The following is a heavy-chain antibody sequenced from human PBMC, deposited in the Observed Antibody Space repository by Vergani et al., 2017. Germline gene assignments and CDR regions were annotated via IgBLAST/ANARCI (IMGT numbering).Heavy chain of an antibody. Sequence: EVQLVESGGGLIQPGGSLRLSCAASGFTVSSNYMSWVRQAPGKGLEWVSVIYSGGSTYYADSVKGRFTISRDNSKNTLYLQMNSLRAEDTAVYYCARGTYFDSSGYSDYWGQGTLVTVSS. D-gene: IGHD3-22*01. CDR1: GFTVSSNY. J-gene: IGHJ4*02. CDR2: IYSGGST. CDR3: ARGTYFDSSGYSDY. V-gene: IGHV3-53*01.